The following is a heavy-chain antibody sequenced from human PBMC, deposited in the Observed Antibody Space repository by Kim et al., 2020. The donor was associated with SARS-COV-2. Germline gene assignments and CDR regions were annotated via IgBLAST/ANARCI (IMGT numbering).Heavy chain of an antibody. D-gene: IGHD1-20*01. J-gene: IGHJ3*02. V-gene: IGHV3-33*06. CDR3: AKDVNWNVGDDFDI. Sequence: SGKGRFTTYRDNSKNTPYLQMNSLRAEDTAVYYCAKDVNWNVGDDFDIWGRGTMVTVSS.